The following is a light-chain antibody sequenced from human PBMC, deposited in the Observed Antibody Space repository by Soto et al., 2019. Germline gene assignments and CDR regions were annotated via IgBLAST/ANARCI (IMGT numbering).Light chain of an antibody. CDR3: QQYNNWPPLT. J-gene: IGKJ4*01. CDR1: QSFRGL. V-gene: IGKV3D-15*01. CDR2: DAY. Sequence: EIVLTQSPVTLSLSPGERATLSCRASQSFRGLLAWYQQKPGQAPRLLIYDAYNRATGIPARFSGSGSGTEFTLTISSLQSEDFAVYYCQQYNNWPPLTFGGGTKVDIK.